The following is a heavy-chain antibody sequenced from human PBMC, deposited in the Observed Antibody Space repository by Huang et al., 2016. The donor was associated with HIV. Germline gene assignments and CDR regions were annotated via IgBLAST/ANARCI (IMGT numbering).Heavy chain of an antibody. Sequence: QAQLMQSGGEVKKTGASVRVSCKASGYPFTSYGISWVRQAPEQGLEWVGWTSGDNRYTDYAQKFQVRVTLTVASSTTTAYMELTGLTSDDTAVYYCTRDPRYAPTWKRNAASVIWGQGTMVTVSS. D-gene: IGHD2-8*01. CDR3: TRDPRYAPTWKRNAASVI. J-gene: IGHJ3*02. CDR2: TSGDNRYT. CDR1: GYPFTSYG. V-gene: IGHV1-18*01.